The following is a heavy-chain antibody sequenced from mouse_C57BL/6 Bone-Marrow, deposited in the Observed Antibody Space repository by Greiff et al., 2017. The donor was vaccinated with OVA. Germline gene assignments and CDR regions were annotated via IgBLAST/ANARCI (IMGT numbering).Heavy chain of an antibody. Sequence: VQLVESGAELVKPGASVKISCKASGYAFSSYWMNWVKQRPGKGLEWIGQIYPGDGDTNYNGKFKGKATLTADKSSSTAYMQLSSLTSEDSAVYFCAREAWEGFAYWGQGTLVTVSA. CDR2: IYPGDGDT. CDR1: GYAFSSYW. V-gene: IGHV1-80*01. J-gene: IGHJ3*01. CDR3: AREAWEGFAY. D-gene: IGHD4-1*01.